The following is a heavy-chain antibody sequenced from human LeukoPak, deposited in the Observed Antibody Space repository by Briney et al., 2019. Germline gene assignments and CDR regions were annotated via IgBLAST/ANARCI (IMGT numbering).Heavy chain of an antibody. CDR2: IYTSGST. CDR1: GGSISSGSYY. D-gene: IGHD6-6*01. J-gene: IGHJ3*02. Sequence: SETLSLTCTVSGGSISSGSYYWSWIRQPAGKGLEWIGRIYTSGSTNYNPSLKSRVTVSVDTSKNQFSLKLSSVTAADTAVYYCASLIAAPRGIDAFDIWGQGTMVTVSS. CDR3: ASLIAAPRGIDAFDI. V-gene: IGHV4-61*02.